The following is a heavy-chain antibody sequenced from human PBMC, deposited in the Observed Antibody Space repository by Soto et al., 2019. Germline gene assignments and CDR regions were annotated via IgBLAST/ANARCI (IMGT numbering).Heavy chain of an antibody. CDR3: AGGRLAHWDAFDI. V-gene: IGHV1-8*01. CDR1: GYTFTSYD. J-gene: IGHJ3*02. Sequence: QVQLVQSGAEVKKPGASVKVSCKASGYTFTSYDINWVRQATGQGLEWMGWMNPNSGNTGYAQKFQGRVTMTRNTSRITAYMELSSLRSEDTAVYYCAGGRLAHWDAFDIWGQGTMFTVSS. CDR2: MNPNSGNT. D-gene: IGHD1-1*01.